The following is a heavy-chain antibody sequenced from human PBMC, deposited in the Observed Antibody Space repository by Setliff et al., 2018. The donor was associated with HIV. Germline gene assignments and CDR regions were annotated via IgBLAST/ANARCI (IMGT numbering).Heavy chain of an antibody. CDR1: GFTFNNYG. CDR3: ANPTTVVTSYYFDS. D-gene: IGHD4-17*01. Sequence: GGSLRLSCGASGFTFNNYGVHWVRRAPGKGLEWVASISYHERDTFYADSVKCRFTISRDNSKNMLYLQMNSRTTEDTAVYYCANPTTVVTSYYFDSWGQGTQVTVSS. CDR2: ISYHERDT. J-gene: IGHJ4*02. V-gene: IGHV3-30*18.